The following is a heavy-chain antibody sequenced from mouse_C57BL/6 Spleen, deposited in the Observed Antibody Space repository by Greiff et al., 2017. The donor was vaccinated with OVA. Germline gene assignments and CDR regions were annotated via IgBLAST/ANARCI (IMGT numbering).Heavy chain of an antibody. CDR1: GGTGTYYD. Sequence: VQLKESGPELVKPGASVKIPGKDSGGTGTYYDIYFVKQIHGKSLDRIGDINPNNGGTIYNQKFKGKATLTVDKSSSTAYMELRSLTSEDTAVYYCAREGGPWYFDVWGTGTTVTVSS. D-gene: IGHD1-1*02. V-gene: IGHV1-18*01. J-gene: IGHJ1*03. CDR2: INPNNGGT. CDR3: AREGGPWYFDV.